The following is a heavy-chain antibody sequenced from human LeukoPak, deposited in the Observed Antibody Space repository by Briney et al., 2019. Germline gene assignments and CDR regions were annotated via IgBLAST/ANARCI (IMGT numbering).Heavy chain of an antibody. V-gene: IGHV4-39*07. Sequence: PSETLSLTCTVSGGSISSRSYYSGWIRQPPGKGLELIVSIYYSGSTYYNASVKSRFTISVDKSKNQLSLKLSSVTAADTAAYYCARARGVHDVNFDYWGQGTLVTVSS. CDR3: ARARGVHDVNFDY. CDR2: IYYSGST. CDR1: GGSISSRSYY. D-gene: IGHD3-10*01. J-gene: IGHJ4*02.